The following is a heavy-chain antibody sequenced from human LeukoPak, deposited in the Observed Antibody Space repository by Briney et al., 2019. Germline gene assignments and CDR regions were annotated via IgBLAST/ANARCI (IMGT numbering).Heavy chain of an antibody. CDR3: AKAFSCDSSGVYYVGDY. Sequence: GGSLRLSCAASGFTFSSYAMSWVRQAPGKGLEWVSGISDSGGATYYADSVKGRFTISRDNSKSTLYLQMNSLRAEDTAVYYCAKAFSCDSSGVYYVGDYWGQGTLVTVSS. CDR2: ISDSGGAT. V-gene: IGHV3-23*01. D-gene: IGHD3-22*01. CDR1: GFTFSSYA. J-gene: IGHJ4*02.